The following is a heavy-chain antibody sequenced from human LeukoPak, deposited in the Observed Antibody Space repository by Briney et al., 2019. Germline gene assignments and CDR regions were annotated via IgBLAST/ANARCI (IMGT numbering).Heavy chain of an antibody. D-gene: IGHD6-6*01. CDR3: AILGGSSPFDY. Sequence: SETLSLTCAVYGGSFSGYYWSWICQPPGKGLEWIGEINHSGSTNYNPSLKSRVTISVDTSKNQFSLKLSSVTAADTAVYYCAILGGSSPFDYWGQGTLVTVSS. CDR1: GGSFSGYY. J-gene: IGHJ4*02. V-gene: IGHV4-34*01. CDR2: INHSGST.